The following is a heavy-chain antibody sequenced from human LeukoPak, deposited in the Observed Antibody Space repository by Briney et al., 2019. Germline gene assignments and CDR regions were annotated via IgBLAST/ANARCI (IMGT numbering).Heavy chain of an antibody. CDR2: IIPIFGTA. CDR1: GGTFSSYA. Sequence: SVKVSCKASGGTFSSYAISWVRQAPGQGLEWMGGIIPIFGTANYAQKFQGRVTITADESTSTAYMELSSLRSEDTAVYYCAREVPGRYFDWSTTNYFDYWGQGTLVTVSS. CDR3: AREVPGRYFDWSTTNYFDY. J-gene: IGHJ4*02. D-gene: IGHD3-9*01. V-gene: IGHV1-69*13.